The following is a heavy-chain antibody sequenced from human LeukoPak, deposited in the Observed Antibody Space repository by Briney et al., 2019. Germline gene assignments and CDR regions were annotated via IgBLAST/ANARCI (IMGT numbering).Heavy chain of an antibody. V-gene: IGHV4-4*07. J-gene: IGHJ4*02. CDR3: AREWSRVYYYFDY. Sequence: PSETLSLTCTVSGGSISSYYWSWIRQPAGKGLEWIGRIYTSGSTNYNPSLKSRVTLSADTSKNQFSLKLTSVTAADTAVYYCAREWSRVYYYFDYWGQGALVTVSS. CDR1: GGSISSYY. CDR2: IYTSGST. D-gene: IGHD2-8*01.